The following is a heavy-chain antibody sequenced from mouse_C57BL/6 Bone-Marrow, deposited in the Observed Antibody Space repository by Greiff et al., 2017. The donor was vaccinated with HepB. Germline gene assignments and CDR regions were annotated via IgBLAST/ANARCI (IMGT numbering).Heavy chain of an antibody. CDR2: INPYNGGT. D-gene: IGHD2-3*01. CDR3: ARGWLLRRYAMDY. J-gene: IGHJ4*01. Sequence: EVQLVESGPVLVKPGASVKMSCKASGYTFTDYYMNWVKQSHGKSLEWIGVINPYNGGTSYNQKFKGKATLTVDKSSSTAYMELNSLTSEDSAVYYCARGWLLRRYAMDYWGQGTSVTVSS. V-gene: IGHV1-19*01. CDR1: GYTFTDYY.